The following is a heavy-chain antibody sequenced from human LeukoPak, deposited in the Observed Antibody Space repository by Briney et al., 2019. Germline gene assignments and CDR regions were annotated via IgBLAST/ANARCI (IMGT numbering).Heavy chain of an antibody. Sequence: PGGSLRLSCAASGFTFSSYAMSWIRQAPGKGLEWVSGISGSGGSTYYADSVKGRFTISRDNSKNTLYLQMNSLRAEDTAVYYCAKALYSSSWSWDYWGQGTLVTVSS. V-gene: IGHV3-23*01. D-gene: IGHD6-13*01. J-gene: IGHJ4*02. CDR2: ISGSGGST. CDR1: GFTFSSYA. CDR3: AKALYSSSWSWDY.